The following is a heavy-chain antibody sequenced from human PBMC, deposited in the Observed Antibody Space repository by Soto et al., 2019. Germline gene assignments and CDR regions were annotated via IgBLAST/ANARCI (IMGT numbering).Heavy chain of an antibody. CDR2: IIPILGIA. D-gene: IGHD3-10*01. CDR3: ARDRYYGSGSYYPPFFDY. CDR1: GGTFSSYT. V-gene: IGHV1-69*02. J-gene: IGHJ4*02. Sequence: QVQLVQSGAEVKKPGSSVKVSCKASGGTFSSYTISWVRQAPGQGLEWMGRIIPILGIANYAQKFQGRVPITADKSKSTAYMELSSLRSEDTAVYYCARDRYYGSGSYYPPFFDYWGQGTLVTVSS.